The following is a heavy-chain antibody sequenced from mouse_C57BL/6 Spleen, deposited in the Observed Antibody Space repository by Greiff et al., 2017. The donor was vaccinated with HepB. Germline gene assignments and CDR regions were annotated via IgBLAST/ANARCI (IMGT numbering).Heavy chain of an antibody. CDR3: TRSTTVVVDY. V-gene: IGHV1-15*01. Sequence: LVESGAELVRPGASVTLSCKASGYTFTDYEMHWVKQTPVHGLEWIGAIDPETGGTAYNQKFKGKAILTADKSSSTVYMELRSLTSEDSAVYYCTRSTTVVVDYWGQGTTLTVSS. J-gene: IGHJ2*01. CDR2: IDPETGGT. CDR1: GYTFTDYE. D-gene: IGHD1-1*01.